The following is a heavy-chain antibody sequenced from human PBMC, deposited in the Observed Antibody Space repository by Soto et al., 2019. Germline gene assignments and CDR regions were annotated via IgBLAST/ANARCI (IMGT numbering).Heavy chain of an antibody. CDR2: INSDGSST. V-gene: IGHV3-74*01. J-gene: IGHJ4*02. Sequence: EVQLVESGGGLVQPGGSLRLSCAASGFTFSNYWMHWVRQAPGKGLVWVSRINSDGSSTNYADSVKGRFTISRDNAKNMVYLQMNSLRGEDTAVYYCTRGRWELLGGDCWGQGTLVTVSS. CDR1: GFTFSNYW. D-gene: IGHD1-26*01. CDR3: TRGRWELLGGDC.